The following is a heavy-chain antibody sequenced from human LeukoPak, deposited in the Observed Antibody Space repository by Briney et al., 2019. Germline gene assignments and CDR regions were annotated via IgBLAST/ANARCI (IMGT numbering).Heavy chain of an antibody. D-gene: IGHD6-6*01. CDR1: GGTFSSYA. Sequence: SVKVSCKASGGTFSSYAISWVRQAPGQGLEWMGGIIPIFGTANYAQKFQGRVTITADESTSTAYMELSSLRSEDTAVYYCARDRGIAARPGYYYYMDVWGKGTTVTVSS. J-gene: IGHJ6*03. CDR2: IIPIFGTA. V-gene: IGHV1-69*13. CDR3: ARDRGIAARPGYYYYMDV.